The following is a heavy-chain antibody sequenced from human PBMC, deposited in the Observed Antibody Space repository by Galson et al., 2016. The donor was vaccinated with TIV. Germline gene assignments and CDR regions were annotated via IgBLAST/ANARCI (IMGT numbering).Heavy chain of an antibody. CDR1: GGSMRDSY. D-gene: IGHD5-12*01. CDR3: ARDIGGYDFDY. Sequence: SESLSLTCTVSGGSMRDSYWSWIRQTPGKGLEWSGYVYYTGGTKYNPSLKSRVTISVDTSKNQFSLRLSSVTAADTAMYYCARDIGGYDFDYWGQGALVAVSS. CDR2: VYYTGGT. J-gene: IGHJ4*02. V-gene: IGHV4-59*01.